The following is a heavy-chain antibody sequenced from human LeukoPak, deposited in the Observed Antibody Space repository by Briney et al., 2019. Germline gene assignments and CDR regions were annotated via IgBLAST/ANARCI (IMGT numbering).Heavy chain of an antibody. V-gene: IGHV3-23*01. D-gene: IGHD3-10*01. CDR2: ISDSGSST. CDR3: AKGVSGYGSGRPFDY. CDR1: GFTFSSYA. J-gene: IGHJ4*02. Sequence: GGSLRVSCAASGFTFSSYAMIWVRQAPGKGLEWVSLISDSGSSTYYADSVKGRFTISGDNSKNTVYLQMNSLRAEDTAVYYCAKGVSGYGSGRPFDYWGQGTLVTVSS.